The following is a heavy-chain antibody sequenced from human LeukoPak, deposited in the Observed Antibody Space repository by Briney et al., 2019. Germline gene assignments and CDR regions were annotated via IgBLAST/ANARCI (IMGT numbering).Heavy chain of an antibody. CDR2: INPNSGGT. CDR3: ARESEFLRLHNWFDP. J-gene: IGHJ5*02. V-gene: IGHV1-2*02. Sequence: ASVKVSFTASGYTFTGYYMHWVRQAPGQGLGWMGWINPNSGGTYYAQKFQGRVTMTRDTSISTAYMELSRLRSDDTAVYYCARESEFLRLHNWFDPWGQGTLVTVSS. CDR1: GYTFTGYY. D-gene: IGHD3-10*01.